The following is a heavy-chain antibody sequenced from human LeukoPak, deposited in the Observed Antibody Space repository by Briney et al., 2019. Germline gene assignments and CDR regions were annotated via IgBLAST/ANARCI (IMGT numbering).Heavy chain of an antibody. CDR1: GFTFSSYA. Sequence: GGSLRLSCAASGFTFSSYAMSWVRQAPGKGLEWVSVISGSGDTTNYADSVKGRFTISRDNSKNTQHLQMNSLRAEDTAVYYCARGPRVGAAGFVYYHYIDAWGKGTTVTVSS. D-gene: IGHD1-26*01. J-gene: IGHJ6*03. V-gene: IGHV3-23*01. CDR3: ARGPRVGAAGFVYYHYIDA. CDR2: ISGSGDTT.